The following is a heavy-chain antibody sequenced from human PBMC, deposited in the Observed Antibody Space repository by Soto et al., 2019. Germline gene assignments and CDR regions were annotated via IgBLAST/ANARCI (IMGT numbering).Heavy chain of an antibody. CDR2: INSDGSST. D-gene: IGHD3-22*01. CDR3: QIYYYDSQYYFDY. V-gene: IGHV3-74*01. CDR1: GFTFNSYW. J-gene: IGHJ4*02. Sequence: EVQLVESGGGLVQPGGSLRLSCAASGFTFNSYWMHWVRQAPGKGLVWVSRINSDGSSTSYADSVKGRFTISRDNAKNTLYLQMNILRAEDTAVYYCQIYYYDSQYYFDYWGQGTLVTVSS.